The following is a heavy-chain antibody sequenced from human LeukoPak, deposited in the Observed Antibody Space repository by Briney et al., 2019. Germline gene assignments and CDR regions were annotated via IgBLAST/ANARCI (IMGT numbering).Heavy chain of an antibody. CDR2: ISGSGGST. CDR1: GFTFSSYA. CDR3: AKDGSSATNWYFDL. V-gene: IGHV3-23*01. D-gene: IGHD1-1*01. J-gene: IGHJ2*01. Sequence: SGGSLRLSCAASGFTFSSYAMSWVRQAPGKGLEWVSAISGSGGSTYYADSVKGRFTISRDNSKNTLYLQMNSLRAEDTAVYYCAKDGSSATNWYFDLWGRGTLVTVSS.